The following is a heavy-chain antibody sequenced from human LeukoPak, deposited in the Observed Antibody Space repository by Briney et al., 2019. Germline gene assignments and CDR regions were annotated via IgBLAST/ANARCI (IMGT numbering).Heavy chain of an antibody. J-gene: IGHJ4*02. CDR2: ISAYNGNT. CDR3: AREGNYDSSGYYPDFDY. CDR1: GYTFTSYG. V-gene: IGHV1-18*01. D-gene: IGHD3-22*01. Sequence: GASVKVSCKASGYTFTSYGISWVRQAPGQGLEWMGWISAYNGNTNYAQKLQGRVTMTTDTSTSTAYMELRSLRSDDTAVHYCAREGNYDSSGYYPDFDYWGQGTLVTVSS.